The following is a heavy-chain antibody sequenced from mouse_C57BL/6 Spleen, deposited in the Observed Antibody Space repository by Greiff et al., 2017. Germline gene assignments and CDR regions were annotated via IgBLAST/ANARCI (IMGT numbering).Heavy chain of an antibody. V-gene: IGHV1-54*01. CDR1: GYAFTNYS. J-gene: IGHJ2*01. CDR3: AREGDERDY. Sequence: QVQLQQSGAELVRPGTSVKLSCKASGYAFTNYSIDWVKQRPGQGLAWIGVINPCSGCSNYNQKFKGKATLTADKSSSTAYMQLSSVTSEDSAVYYGAREGDERDYWGQGTTLTVSS. CDR2: INPCSGCS.